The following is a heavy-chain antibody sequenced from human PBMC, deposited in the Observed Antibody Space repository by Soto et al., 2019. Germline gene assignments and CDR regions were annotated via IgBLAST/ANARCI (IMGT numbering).Heavy chain of an antibody. Sequence: QVQLVQSGAEVKRPGASVMVSCRATGYTFKNYDINWVRQATGQGLEWMGRMNPNSGNTGYAQKFQVRDTMTRKTSISTDYLEMSSLRSEDTAVYYCARAPVYGGNGWLDPCGQGTLVTVSS. D-gene: IGHD2-15*01. J-gene: IGHJ5*02. V-gene: IGHV1-8*01. CDR3: ARAPVYGGNGWLDP. CDR1: GYTFKNYD. CDR2: MNPNSGNT.